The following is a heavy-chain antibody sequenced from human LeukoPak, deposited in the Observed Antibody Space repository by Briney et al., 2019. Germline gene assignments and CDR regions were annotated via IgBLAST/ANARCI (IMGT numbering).Heavy chain of an antibody. CDR2: VSSGFHA. D-gene: IGHD4-17*01. J-gene: IGHJ4*02. V-gene: IGHV3-23*05. Sequence: GGSLRLSCTASGFTLGSHDMHWVRQIPGQGLEWVAAVSSGFHAFFADSVKGRFTISRDNSKNTLYLQMNSLRAEDTAVYYCAKGNGDFPQVDYWGQGTLVTVSS. CDR3: AKGNGDFPQVDY. CDR1: GFTLGSHD.